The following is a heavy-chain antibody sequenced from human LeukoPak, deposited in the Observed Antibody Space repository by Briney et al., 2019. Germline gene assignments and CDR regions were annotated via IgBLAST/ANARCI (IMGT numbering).Heavy chain of an antibody. CDR1: GGSISSGGYY. J-gene: IGHJ6*02. D-gene: IGHD2-21*02. CDR3: ARDLRLAYCGGDCYSNYYYYYGMDV. CDR2: IYYSGST. V-gene: IGHV4-31*03. Sequence: KSSETLSLTCTVSGGSISSGGYYWSWIRQHPGKGLEWIGYIYYSGSTYYNPSLKSRVTISVDTSKNQFPLKLSSVTAADTAVYYCARDLRLAYCGGDCYSNYYYYYGMDVWGQGTTVTVSS.